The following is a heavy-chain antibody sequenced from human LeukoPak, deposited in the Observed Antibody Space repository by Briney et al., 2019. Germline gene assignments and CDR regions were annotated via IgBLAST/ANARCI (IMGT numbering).Heavy chain of an antibody. CDR3: ARQRESYYYYYMDV. CDR2: IYYSGST. CDR1: GGSISSSSYY. J-gene: IGHJ6*03. D-gene: IGHD3-10*01. Sequence: SETLSLTCTVSGGSISSSSYYWGWIRQPPGKGLEWIGGIYYSGSTYYNPSLKSRVTISVDTSKNQFSLKLSSVTAADTAVYYCARQRESYYYYYMDVWGKGTTVTVSS. V-gene: IGHV4-39*01.